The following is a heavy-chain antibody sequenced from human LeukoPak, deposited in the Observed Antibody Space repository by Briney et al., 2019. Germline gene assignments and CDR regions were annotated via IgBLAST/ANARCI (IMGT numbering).Heavy chain of an antibody. D-gene: IGHD3-22*01. J-gene: IGHJ4*02. Sequence: GGSLRLSCAASGFTFSTYNMNWVRQAPGKGLEWVSYICNGTPTIYSADSVNGPFTISRDNANNSLYLQMNSLRGEDTAVYYCARVSSDYYVDYWGQGTLVTVSS. CDR1: GFTFSTYN. CDR3: ARVSSDYYVDY. V-gene: IGHV3-48*01. CDR2: ICNGTPTI.